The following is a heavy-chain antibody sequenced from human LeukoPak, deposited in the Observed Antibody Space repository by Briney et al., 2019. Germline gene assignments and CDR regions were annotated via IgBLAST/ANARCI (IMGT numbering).Heavy chain of an antibody. Sequence: AGGSLRLSCAASGFTFSDHYMDWVRQAPGKGPEWVGRTRNKATSYTTTYAASVKGRFTISRDDSKNSIYLQMNSLKTEDTAVYYCARGGTHTSGYSYLLAWGQGTLVTVSS. CDR2: TRNKATSYTT. V-gene: IGHV3-72*01. CDR1: GFTFSDHY. D-gene: IGHD5-18*01. J-gene: IGHJ4*02. CDR3: ARGGTHTSGYSYLLA.